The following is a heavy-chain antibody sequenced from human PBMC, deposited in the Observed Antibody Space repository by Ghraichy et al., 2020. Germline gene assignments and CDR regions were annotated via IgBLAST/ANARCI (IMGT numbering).Heavy chain of an antibody. J-gene: IGHJ4*02. V-gene: IGHV3-7*03. Sequence: GGSLRLSCAASGFTFTNYWMSWVRQAPGKGLEWVANIKQDGSEKYYVDSVKGRFTISRDNAKNSLYLQMNSLRAEDTAVYYCASGQRGQYYWGQGTLVTVSS. CDR2: IKQDGSEK. CDR1: GFTFTNYW. CDR3: ASGQRGQYY.